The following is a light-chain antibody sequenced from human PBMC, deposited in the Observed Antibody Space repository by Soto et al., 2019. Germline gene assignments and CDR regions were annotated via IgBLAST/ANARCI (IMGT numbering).Light chain of an antibody. CDR3: SSYISSSLV. CDR1: SSDVGVYKY. J-gene: IGLJ3*02. V-gene: IGLV2-14*01. CDR2: DVS. Sequence: QSALTQPASVSGSPGQPITISCPGTSSDVGVYKYVSWYQQHPGKAPKLMIYDVSNRPSGVSNRFSGSKSGNTASLSISGLQAEDEADYYCSSYISSSLVFGGGTKLTVL.